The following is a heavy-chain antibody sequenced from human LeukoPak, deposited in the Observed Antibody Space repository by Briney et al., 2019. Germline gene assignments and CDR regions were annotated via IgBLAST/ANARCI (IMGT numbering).Heavy chain of an antibody. J-gene: IGHJ6*03. V-gene: IGHV4-34*01. CDR2: INHSGST. D-gene: IGHD5-12*01. Sequence: SETLSLTCAVYGGSFSGYYWSWIRQPPGKGLEWIGEINHSGSTNYNPSLKSRVTISVDTSKNQFSLKLSSVTAADTAVYYCARCRSGSYYYYYMDVWGKGTTVTVSS. CDR1: GGSFSGYY. CDR3: ARCRSGSYYYYYMDV.